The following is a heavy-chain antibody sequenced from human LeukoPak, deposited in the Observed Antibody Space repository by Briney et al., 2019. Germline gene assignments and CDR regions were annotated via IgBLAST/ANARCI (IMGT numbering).Heavy chain of an antibody. D-gene: IGHD1-26*01. CDR3: TRTVPVSYSGSYSQDNAFDI. V-gene: IGHV3-73*01. Sequence: GGSLRLSCAASGFTFSGSAMHWVRQASGKGLEWVGRIRSKANSYATAYAASVKGRFTISRDDSKNTAYLQMNSPKTEDTAVYYCTRTVPVSYSGSYSQDNAFDIWGQGTMVTVSS. J-gene: IGHJ3*02. CDR2: IRSKANSYAT. CDR1: GFTFSGSA.